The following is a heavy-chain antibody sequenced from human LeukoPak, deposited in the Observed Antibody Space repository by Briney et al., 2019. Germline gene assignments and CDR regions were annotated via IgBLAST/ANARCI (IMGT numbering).Heavy chain of an antibody. Sequence: ASVKVSCKASGYTFTGYYMHWVRQAPGQGLEWVGIINPNGGSTNYAQKLQGRVTMTRDTSTSTVYMELSSLGSEDTAVYYCTRDKGGSYSDYWGQGTLVTVSS. J-gene: IGHJ4*02. CDR1: GYTFTGYY. CDR2: INPNGGST. CDR3: TRDKGGSYSDY. D-gene: IGHD2-15*01. V-gene: IGHV1-46*01.